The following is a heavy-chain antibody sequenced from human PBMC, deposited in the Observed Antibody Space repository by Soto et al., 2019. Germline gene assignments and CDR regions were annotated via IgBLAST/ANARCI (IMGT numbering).Heavy chain of an antibody. Sequence: SESLSLTCSVSGGSIGGFYWSWIRKSAGKGLEWIGRIYASGSTNYNPSLKGRVSMSVDTSKKQFSLKMISVTAADTAMYYCARSAIPRGGWFRPWGQGVLVTVSS. CDR3: ARSAIPRGGWFRP. CDR2: IYASGST. CDR1: GGSIGGFY. J-gene: IGHJ5*02. D-gene: IGHD2-15*01. V-gene: IGHV4-4*07.